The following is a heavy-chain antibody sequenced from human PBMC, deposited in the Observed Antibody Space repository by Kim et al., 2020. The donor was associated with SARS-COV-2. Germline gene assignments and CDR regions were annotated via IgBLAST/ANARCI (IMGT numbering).Heavy chain of an antibody. CDR3: ARDGTGYDF. J-gene: IGHJ4*02. D-gene: IGHD3-9*01. CDR1: GYTFTSYG. Sequence: ASVKVSCKASGYTFTSYGLNWVRQAPGQGLEWMGRINTITGNPTYAQGFTGRFVFSLDTSVSVAYLQSSSLTAEDTAIYYCARDGTGYDFWGQGTLVTVSS. V-gene: IGHV7-4-1*04. CDR2: INTITGNP.